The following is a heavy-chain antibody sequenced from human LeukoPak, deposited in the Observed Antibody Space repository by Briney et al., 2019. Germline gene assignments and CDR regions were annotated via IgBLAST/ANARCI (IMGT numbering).Heavy chain of an antibody. J-gene: IGHJ5*02. CDR2: IIPIFGTA. D-gene: IGHD1-7*01. CDR3: ARGGGITGTTGSWFDP. V-gene: IGHV1-69*13. CDR1: GGTFSSSA. Sequence: SVKVSCKASGGTFSSSAISWVRQAPGQGREWMGGIIPIFGTANYAQKFQGRVTITADESTSTAYMELSSLRSEDTAVYYCARGGGITGTTGSWFDPWGQGTLVTVSS.